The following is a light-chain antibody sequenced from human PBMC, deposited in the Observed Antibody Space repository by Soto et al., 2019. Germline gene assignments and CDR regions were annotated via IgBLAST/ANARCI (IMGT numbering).Light chain of an antibody. J-gene: IGKJ1*01. V-gene: IGKV3-15*01. CDR1: QSVSSY. CDR2: GAS. Sequence: EIVMTQSPATLSVSPGERATLSCRASQSVSSYLAWYQQKPGQAPRLLIYGASTRATGIPARFSGSGSGTEFTLTISSLQSEDFAVYYCQQYNNWPQRTFGQGTKVDIK. CDR3: QQYNNWPQRT.